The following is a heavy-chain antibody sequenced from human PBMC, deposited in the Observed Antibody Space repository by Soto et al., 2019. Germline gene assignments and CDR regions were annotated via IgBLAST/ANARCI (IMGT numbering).Heavy chain of an antibody. CDR2: IYYSGST. CDR3: ARAVSHLFDP. V-gene: IGHV4-59*01. Sequence: PSETLSLTCTVSGGSISSYYWRWIRQPPGKGLVWIGYIYYSGSTNYNPSLKSRVTISVDPSKNQFSLKLSSVTAADTAVYYCARAVSHLFDPWGQGTLVTVSS. CDR1: GGSISSYY. J-gene: IGHJ5*02.